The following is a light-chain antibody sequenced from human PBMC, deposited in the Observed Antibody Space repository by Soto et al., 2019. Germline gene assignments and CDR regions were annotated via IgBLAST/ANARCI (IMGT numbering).Light chain of an antibody. J-gene: IGKJ1*01. Sequence: EIVMTQSTATLSVSPGERATLSCRASQSVSSNLAWYQQKPCQAPRLLIYGPSTRATGIPVRFSGSGSGTEFTLTISSLQSEDSAVYYCQQFNRWPGTFGQGNKVEI. V-gene: IGKV3-15*01. CDR2: GPS. CDR1: QSVSSN. CDR3: QQFNRWPGT.